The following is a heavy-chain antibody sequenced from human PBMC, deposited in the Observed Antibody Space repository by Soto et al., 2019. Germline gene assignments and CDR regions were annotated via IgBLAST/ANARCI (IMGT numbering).Heavy chain of an antibody. CDR1: GFTFSDHY. D-gene: IGHD4-17*01. V-gene: IGHV3-72*01. Sequence: EVQLVESGGGLVQPGGSLRLSCAASGFTFSDHYIDWVRQAPGKGLEWVGRSRNKANSYSTEYAASVKGRFTISRDNSKNSLYLQMNSLKTEDTAVYYCARRSYGDLDYWGLGTLVTVSS. CDR2: SRNKANSYST. CDR3: ARRSYGDLDY. J-gene: IGHJ4*02.